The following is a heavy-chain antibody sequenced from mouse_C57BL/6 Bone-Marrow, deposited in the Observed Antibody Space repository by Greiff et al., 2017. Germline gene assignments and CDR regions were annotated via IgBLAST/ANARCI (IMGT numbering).Heavy chain of an antibody. CDR2: LLPGSGST. Sequence: QVQLKQSGAELMKPGASVKLSCKATGYTFTGYWIEWVKQRPGHGLEWIGELLPGSGSTNYNEKFKGQATFTAATSSKTAYMQLSSLTTEDSAIYYCARSPLYSNPYAMDYWGQGTSVTVSS. V-gene: IGHV1-9*01. CDR3: ARSPLYSNPYAMDY. D-gene: IGHD2-5*01. J-gene: IGHJ4*01. CDR1: GYTFTGYW.